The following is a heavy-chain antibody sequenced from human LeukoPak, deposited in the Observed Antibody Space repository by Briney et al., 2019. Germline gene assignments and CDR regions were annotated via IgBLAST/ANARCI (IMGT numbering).Heavy chain of an antibody. Sequence: GGSLRLSCAASGFIFSNYGMSWVRQAPGKGLEWVSGTSGSGGSTYYADSVKGRFTISRDNSKNTLYLQMNSLRAEDTAVYYCAKWEQWLVPKYFDYWGQGTLVTVSS. V-gene: IGHV3-23*01. CDR2: TSGSGGST. CDR1: GFIFSNYG. J-gene: IGHJ4*02. D-gene: IGHD6-19*01. CDR3: AKWEQWLVPKYFDY.